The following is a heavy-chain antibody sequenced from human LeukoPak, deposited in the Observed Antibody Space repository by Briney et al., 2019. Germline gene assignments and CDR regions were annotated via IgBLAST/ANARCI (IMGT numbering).Heavy chain of an antibody. CDR1: GFTFSDYY. V-gene: IGHV3-11*01. CDR3: ARDGEGHSNFFAP. Sequence: PGGSLRLSCAASGFTFSDYYMSWIRRAPGKGLEWVSLISTGSVTIIYADSVKGRFTISRDNAKNSLYLQMNSLRVEDTAVYYCARDGEGHSNFFAPWGQGTLVTVSS. CDR2: ISTGSVTI. J-gene: IGHJ5*02.